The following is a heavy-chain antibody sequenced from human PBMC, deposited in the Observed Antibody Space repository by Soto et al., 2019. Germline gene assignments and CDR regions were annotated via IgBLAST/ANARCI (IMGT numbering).Heavy chain of an antibody. CDR2: IYYSGST. V-gene: IGHV4-59*01. Sequence: SETLSLTCTVSGDSIDNYYWSWIRQSPGKGLEWIGYIYYSGSTTYNPSLKSRVTISVDRAKNQFSLRLRSVTAADTAVYYCARSGRFLELLFYLDSWGQGALVTV. CDR3: ARSGRFLELLFYLDS. J-gene: IGHJ4*02. D-gene: IGHD3-3*01. CDR1: GDSIDNYY.